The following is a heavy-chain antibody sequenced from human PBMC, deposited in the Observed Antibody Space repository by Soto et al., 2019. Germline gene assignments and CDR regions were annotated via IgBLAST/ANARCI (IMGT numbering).Heavy chain of an antibody. Sequence: GGSLRLSCAAPGFTFDDYAMHWVRQVPGKGLEWVSGINWNSGSIGYGDSVKGRFAISRDNAKNSLHLQMNSLSVEDTAFYYCVKDESINWYSGHFRHWGQGTLVTVSS. D-gene: IGHD6-13*01. J-gene: IGHJ1*01. V-gene: IGHV3-9*01. CDR1: GFTFDDYA. CDR3: VKDESINWYSGHFRH. CDR2: INWNSGSI.